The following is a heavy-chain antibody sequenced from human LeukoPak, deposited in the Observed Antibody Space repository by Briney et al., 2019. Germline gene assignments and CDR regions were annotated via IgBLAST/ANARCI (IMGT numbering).Heavy chain of an antibody. Sequence: GGALRLSCVGSGFTFSNYEMNWVRQAPGKGLEHIAYINGRAGLIYTADSVQGRFTISRDDVKNSVYLQMNSLRAEDTAIYYCARDRLDYSISLGQWGQGSQVTV. D-gene: IGHD6-6*01. J-gene: IGHJ4*02. V-gene: IGHV3-48*03. CDR3: ARDRLDYSISLGQ. CDR2: INGRAGLI. CDR1: GFTFSNYE.